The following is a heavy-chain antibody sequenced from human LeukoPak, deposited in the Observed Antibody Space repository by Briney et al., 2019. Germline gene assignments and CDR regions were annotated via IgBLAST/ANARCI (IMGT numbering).Heavy chain of an antibody. D-gene: IGHD1-1*01. CDR1: GFTFSSYA. CDR2: ISGSGGST. CDR3: AKDRYNWNDDVGGFDY. J-gene: IGHJ4*02. V-gene: IGHV3-23*01. Sequence: GGSLRLSCAASGFTFSSYAMSWVRQAPGKGLEWVSAISGSGGSTYYADSVKGRFIISRDNSKNTLYLQMNSLRAEDTAVYYCAKDRYNWNDDVGGFDYWGQGTLVTVSS.